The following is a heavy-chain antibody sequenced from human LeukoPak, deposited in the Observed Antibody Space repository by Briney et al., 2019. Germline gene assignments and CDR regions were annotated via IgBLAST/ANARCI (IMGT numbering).Heavy chain of an antibody. V-gene: IGHV3-30*02. D-gene: IGHD5-18*01. J-gene: IGHJ4*02. CDR3: AKAHGYSYGYAYY. CDR2: IRYDGSNK. CDR1: GFTFSSYG. Sequence: AGGSLRLSCAASGFTFSSYGMHWVRQAPGKGLGWVAFIRYDGSNKYYADSVKGRFTISRDNSKNTLYLQMNSLRAEDTAVYYCAKAHGYSYGYAYYWGQGTLVTVSS.